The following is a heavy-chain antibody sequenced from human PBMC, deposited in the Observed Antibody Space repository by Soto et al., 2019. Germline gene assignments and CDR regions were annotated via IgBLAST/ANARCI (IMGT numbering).Heavy chain of an antibody. CDR2: ISYDGSNK. D-gene: IGHD6-19*01. J-gene: IGHJ2*01. CDR3: AKGRAVAGTGWCFDL. Sequence: QVQLVESGGGVVQPGRSLRLSCAASGFTFSSYGMHWVRQAPGKGLEWVAVISYDGSNKYYADSVKGRFTISRDNSKNTLYLQMNSLRAEDTAVYYCAKGRAVAGTGWCFDLWGRGTLVTVSS. V-gene: IGHV3-30*18. CDR1: GFTFSSYG.